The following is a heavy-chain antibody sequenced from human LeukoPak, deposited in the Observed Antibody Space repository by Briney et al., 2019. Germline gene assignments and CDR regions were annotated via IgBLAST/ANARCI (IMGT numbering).Heavy chain of an antibody. CDR2: IIPIFGTA. CDR3: ARDRWLYYDSSGYYPRAYYFDY. CDR1: GGTFSSYA. Sequence: SVKVSCKASGGTFSSYAISWVRQAAGRGREWMGGIIPIFGTANYAQKFQGRVMITTDESTSTAYIELSSLRSEDTAVYYCARDRWLYYDSSGYYPRAYYFDYWGQGTLVTVSS. D-gene: IGHD3-22*01. J-gene: IGHJ4*02. V-gene: IGHV1-69*05.